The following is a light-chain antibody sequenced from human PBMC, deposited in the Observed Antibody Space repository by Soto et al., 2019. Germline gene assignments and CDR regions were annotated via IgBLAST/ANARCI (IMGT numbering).Light chain of an antibody. J-gene: IGKJ5*01. CDR2: GAS. CDR3: QQYGSSPRVT. V-gene: IGKV3-20*01. CDR1: QSVSNY. Sequence: EIVLTQSPGTLSLSPGERATLSCRASQSVSNYLAWYQQKPGQAPRLLIYGASKRATGIPDRFSGSGSGTDFTLTISRLEPEDFAVYYCQQYGSSPRVTFGQGTRLEI.